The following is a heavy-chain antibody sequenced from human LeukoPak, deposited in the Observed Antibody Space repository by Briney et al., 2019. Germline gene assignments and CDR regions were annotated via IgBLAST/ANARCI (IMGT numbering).Heavy chain of an antibody. J-gene: IGHJ3*02. D-gene: IGHD3-22*01. CDR1: GYTFTGYY. V-gene: IGHV1-2*02. CDR2: INPNSGGT. Sequence: ASVKVSCKASGYTFTGYYTHWVRQAPGQGLEWMGWINPNSGGTNYAQKFQGRVTMTRDTSISTAYMELSRLRSDDTAVYYCARVMISYYYDSSGYSGAFDIWGQGTMVTVSS. CDR3: ARVMISYYYDSSGYSGAFDI.